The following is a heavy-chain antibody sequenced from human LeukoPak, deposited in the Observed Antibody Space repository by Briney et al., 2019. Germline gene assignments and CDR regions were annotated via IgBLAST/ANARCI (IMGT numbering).Heavy chain of an antibody. Sequence: GGSLRLSCAASGFTLSSYEMNWVRQAPGKGLEWVSYISSSGSTIYYADSVKGRFTISRDNSKNTLYLQMNSLRAEDTAVYYCASEIIFGSFDYWGQGTLVTVSS. V-gene: IGHV3-48*03. CDR1: GFTLSSYE. CDR2: ISSSGSTI. CDR3: ASEIIFGSFDY. J-gene: IGHJ4*02. D-gene: IGHD3-3*01.